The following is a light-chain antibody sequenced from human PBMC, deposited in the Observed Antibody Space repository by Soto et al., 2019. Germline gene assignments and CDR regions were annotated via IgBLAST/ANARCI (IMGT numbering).Light chain of an antibody. J-gene: IGKJ5*01. CDR1: QSVSRSH. CDR2: GAS. V-gene: IGKV3-20*01. Sequence: ENVFTQSPGTLSLSPGERATLSCRASQSVSRSHLAWFQQKPGQAPRLLTYGASSRASGIPDRFSGSGSGTDFTLTISRLETEDFAVFYCQQYGTSEIIFGQGTRLEI. CDR3: QQYGTSEII.